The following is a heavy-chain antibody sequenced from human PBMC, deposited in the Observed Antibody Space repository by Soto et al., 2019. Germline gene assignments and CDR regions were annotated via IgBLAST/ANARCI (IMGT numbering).Heavy chain of an antibody. V-gene: IGHV1-18*01. J-gene: IGHJ4*02. CDR1: GYTFTSYG. Sequence: GASVKVSCKASGYTFTSYGISWVRQAPGQGLEWMGWISAYNGNTNYAQKLQGRVTMTPDTSTNTAYMELRNLRSDDTAVYYCARVIAAAADFDYWGQGTLVTVS. CDR3: ARVIAAAADFDY. CDR2: ISAYNGNT. D-gene: IGHD6-13*01.